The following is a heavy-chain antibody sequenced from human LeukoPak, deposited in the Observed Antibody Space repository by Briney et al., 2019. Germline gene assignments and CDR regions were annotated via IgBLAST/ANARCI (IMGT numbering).Heavy chain of an antibody. J-gene: IGHJ6*02. CDR2: IYPGDSDT. D-gene: IGHD2-2*01. CDR1: GSSFTSYW. V-gene: IGHV5-51*01. Sequence: GEPLQISCQGSGSSFTSYWIGWVRQLPGKGLEWMGIIYPGDSDTRYSPSFQGQVTISADKSISTAYLQWSSLKASDTAMYYCARHGCSSASCYVGYYYYGMDVWGQGTTVTGSS. CDR3: ARHGCSSASCYVGYYYYGMDV.